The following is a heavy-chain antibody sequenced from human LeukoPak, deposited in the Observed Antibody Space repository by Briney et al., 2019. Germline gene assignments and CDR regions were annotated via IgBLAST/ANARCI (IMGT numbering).Heavy chain of an antibody. CDR2: ISSSGSTI. D-gene: IGHD6-19*01. CDR3: ARDGVAGRGYYYYGMDV. CDR1: GFTFNNYW. V-gene: IGHV3-11*01. J-gene: IGHJ6*02. Sequence: GGSLRLSCAASGFTFNNYWMSWVRQAPGKGLEWVSHISSSGSTIYYADSVKGRFTISRDNAKDSLYLQMNSLRAEDTAVYYCARDGVAGRGYYYYGMDVWGQGTTVTVSS.